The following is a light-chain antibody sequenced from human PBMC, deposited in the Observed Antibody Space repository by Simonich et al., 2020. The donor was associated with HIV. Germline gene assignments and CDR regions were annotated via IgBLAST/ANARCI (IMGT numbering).Light chain of an antibody. CDR1: QGISSY. CDR2: AAS. CDR3: QQYYSTPPT. V-gene: IGKV1-9*01. J-gene: IGKJ1*01. Sequence: DIQLTQSPSFLSASVGDRVTITCRASQGISSYLAWYQQKPGKAPKLLIYAASTLQSGVPSRFSGSGSGTEFTLTISSLQPEDFATYYCQQYYSTPPTFGQGTKVEIK.